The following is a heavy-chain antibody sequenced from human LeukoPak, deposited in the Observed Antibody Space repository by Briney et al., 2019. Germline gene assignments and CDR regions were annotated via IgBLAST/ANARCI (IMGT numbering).Heavy chain of an antibody. D-gene: IGHD6-13*01. CDR2: IKQGGSEK. CDR1: GFTFSSYW. Sequence: PGGSLRLSCAASGFTFSSYWMSWVRQAPGKGLEWVANIKQGGSEKYYVDSVKGRFTISRDNAKNSLYLQMNSLRAEDTAVYYCARERIAARNWFDPWGQGTLVTVSS. CDR3: ARERIAARNWFDP. J-gene: IGHJ5*02. V-gene: IGHV3-7*01.